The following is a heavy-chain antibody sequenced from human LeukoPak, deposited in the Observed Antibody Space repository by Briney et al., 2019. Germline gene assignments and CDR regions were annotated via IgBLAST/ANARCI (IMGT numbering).Heavy chain of an antibody. CDR1: GGSFSGYS. CDR2: INHSGST. D-gene: IGHD2-2*01. V-gene: IGHV4-34*01. CDR3: ARPLVIVPRPRVNAFDI. J-gene: IGHJ3*02. Sequence: SETLSLTCAVYGGSFSGYSWSWIRQPPGKGLEWIGEINHSGSTNYNPSLKSRVTISVDTSKNQFSLKLSSVTAADTAVYYCARPLVIVPRPRVNAFDIWGQGTMVTVSS.